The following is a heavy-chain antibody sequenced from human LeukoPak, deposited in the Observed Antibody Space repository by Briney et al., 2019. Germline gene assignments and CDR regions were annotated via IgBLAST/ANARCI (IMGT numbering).Heavy chain of an antibody. Sequence: SETLSLTCTVSGGSISSYYWSWIRHPPGKGLEWIGYIYYSGSTNYNPSLKSRVTISVDTSKNQFSLKLSSVTAADTAVYYCARAYSSSSQYDYWGQGTLVTVSS. D-gene: IGHD6-6*01. CDR2: IYYSGST. CDR1: GGSISSYY. V-gene: IGHV4-59*01. J-gene: IGHJ4*02. CDR3: ARAYSSSSQYDY.